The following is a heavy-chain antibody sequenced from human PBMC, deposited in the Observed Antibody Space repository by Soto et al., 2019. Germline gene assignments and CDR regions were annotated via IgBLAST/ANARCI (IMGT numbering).Heavy chain of an antibody. CDR2: IYPGDSDT. V-gene: IGHV5-51*01. CDR1: GYNFTSYW. J-gene: IGHJ4*02. Sequence: PGESLKISCKGSGYNFTSYWIAWVRQMPGKGLDWMGIIYPGDSDTRYSPSFQGQVTISVDKSVSTAYLQWSSLKASDTAMYYCARHRYSSSSGDGIDYWGQGTLVTVSS. D-gene: IGHD6-6*01. CDR3: ARHRYSSSSGDGIDY.